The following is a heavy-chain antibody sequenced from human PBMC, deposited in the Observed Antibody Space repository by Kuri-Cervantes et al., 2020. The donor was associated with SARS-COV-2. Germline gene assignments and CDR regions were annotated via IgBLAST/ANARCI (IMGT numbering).Heavy chain of an antibody. CDR3: ATRFGDTT. CDR1: GFTFSSYA. CDR2: ISWNSDNI. D-gene: IGHD3-10*01. Sequence: GGSLRLSCAASGFTFSSYAMSWVRQAPGKGLEWVSGISWNSDNIGYADSVKGRFTISRDNAKNSLYLQMNSLRAEDTAVYYCATRFGDTTWGQGTLVTVSS. V-gene: IGHV3-20*04. J-gene: IGHJ5*02.